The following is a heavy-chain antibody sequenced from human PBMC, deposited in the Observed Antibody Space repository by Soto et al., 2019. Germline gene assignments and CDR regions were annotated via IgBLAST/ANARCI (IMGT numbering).Heavy chain of an antibody. CDR1: GYTFTSYG. CDR3: ARVYPEGRFYGSSGYPTPYYFDY. CDR2: ISAYNGNT. Sequence: ASVKVSCKASGYTFTSYGISWVRQAPGQGLEWMGWISAYNGNTNYAQKLQGRVTMTTDTSTSTAYMELRSLRSDDTAVYYCARVYPEGRFYGSSGYPTPYYFDYWGQGTLVTVAS. V-gene: IGHV1-18*04. J-gene: IGHJ4*02. D-gene: IGHD3-22*01.